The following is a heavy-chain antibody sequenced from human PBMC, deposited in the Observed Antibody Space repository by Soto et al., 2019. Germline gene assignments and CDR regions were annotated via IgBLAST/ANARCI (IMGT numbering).Heavy chain of an antibody. Sequence: QVQLVQSGAEVKKPGASVKVSCKASGYTFTGYYMHWVRQAPGQGLEWMGWINPNSGGTNYAQKFQGWVTMTRDTSISTAYMELSRLRSDDTAVYYCARERRVSYYFYGIDVWGQGTTVTVSS. V-gene: IGHV1-2*04. J-gene: IGHJ6*02. CDR2: INPNSGGT. CDR1: GYTFTGYY. CDR3: ARERRVSYYFYGIDV.